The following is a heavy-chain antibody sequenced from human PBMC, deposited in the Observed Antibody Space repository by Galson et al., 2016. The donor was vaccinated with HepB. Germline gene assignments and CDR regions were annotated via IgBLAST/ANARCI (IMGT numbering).Heavy chain of an antibody. CDR1: GFSFSNYG. D-gene: IGHD2-2*03. CDR3: WISELPAFDV. V-gene: IGHV3-33*01. J-gene: IGHJ3*01. CDR2: IWYDGSKK. Sequence: SLRLSCAASGFSFSNYGMHWVRQAPGKGLEWVAVIWYDGSKKYKSDSVKGRFTISRDNSENTVYLQMNSLRVEDTAVHYCWISELPAFDVWGQGTMVTVSS.